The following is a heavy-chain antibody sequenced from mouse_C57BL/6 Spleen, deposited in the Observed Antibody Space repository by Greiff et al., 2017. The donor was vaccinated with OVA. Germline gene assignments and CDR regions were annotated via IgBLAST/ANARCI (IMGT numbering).Heavy chain of an antibody. CDR1: GYAFTNYL. J-gene: IGHJ4*01. Sequence: QVHVKQSGAELVRPGTSVKVSCKASGYAFTNYLIEWVKQRPGQGLEWIGVINPGSGGTNYNEKFKGKATLTADKSSSPAYMQLRSLTSKDSAVYFCASSLHSYYAMDYWGQGTSVTVSS. CDR3: ASSLHSYYAMDY. V-gene: IGHV1-54*01. CDR2: INPGSGGT.